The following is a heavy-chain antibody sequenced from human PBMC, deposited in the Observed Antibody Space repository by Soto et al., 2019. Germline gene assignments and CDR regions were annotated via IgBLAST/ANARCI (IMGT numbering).Heavy chain of an antibody. J-gene: IGHJ1*01. Sequence: SETLSLTCTVSGASISNSYWSWIRQPPGKGLEWIGHIYYSGTTNYNPSLKSRVTISVDTSKNQFSLKLTSVTAADTAVYYCARSRTTVTPSGFQHWGQGTLVTVSS. CDR3: ARSRTTVTPSGFQH. CDR1: GASISNSY. V-gene: IGHV4-59*01. CDR2: IYYSGTT. D-gene: IGHD4-17*01.